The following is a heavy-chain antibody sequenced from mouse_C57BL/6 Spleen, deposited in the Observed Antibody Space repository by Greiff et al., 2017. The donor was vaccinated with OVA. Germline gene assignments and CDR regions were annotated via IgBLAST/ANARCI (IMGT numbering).Heavy chain of an antibody. V-gene: IGHV1-81*01. CDR3: ARSYDGYPFAY. CDR1: GYTFTSYG. J-gene: IGHJ3*01. Sequence: VKLVESGAELARPGASVKLSCKASGYTFTSYGISWVKQRTGQGLEWIGEIYPRSGNTYYNEKFKGKATLTADKSSSTAYMELRSLTSEDSAVYFCARSYDGYPFAYWGQGTLVTVSA. D-gene: IGHD2-2*01. CDR2: IYPRSGNT.